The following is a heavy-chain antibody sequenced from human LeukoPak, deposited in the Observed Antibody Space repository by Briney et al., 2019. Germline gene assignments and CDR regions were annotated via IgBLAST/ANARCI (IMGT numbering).Heavy chain of an antibody. Sequence: SETLSLTCAVYGGSFSGYYWSWIRQPPGKGLEWIGYIYYSGSTNYNPSLKSRVTMSVDTSKNQFSLKLRSVTAADTAVYYCARGEDSSGYWPGLDYWGQGTLVTVSS. CDR3: ARGEDSSGYWPGLDY. CDR2: IYYSGST. D-gene: IGHD3-22*01. V-gene: IGHV4-59*01. CDR1: GGSFSGYY. J-gene: IGHJ4*02.